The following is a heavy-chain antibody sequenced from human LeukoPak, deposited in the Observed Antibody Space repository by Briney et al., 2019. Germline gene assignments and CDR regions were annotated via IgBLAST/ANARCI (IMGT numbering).Heavy chain of an antibody. J-gene: IGHJ4*02. D-gene: IGHD6-19*01. V-gene: IGHV4-4*07. CDR1: GGSISSYY. Sequence: SETLSLTCTFSGGSISSYYWSWIRQPAGKGLEWIGRIYTSGSTNYNPSLKGRVTMSVDTSKNQFSLKLSSVTAADTAMYYCARGTLYSGWSYYFDYWGQGSQVTVSS. CDR3: ARGTLYSGWSYYFDY. CDR2: IYTSGST.